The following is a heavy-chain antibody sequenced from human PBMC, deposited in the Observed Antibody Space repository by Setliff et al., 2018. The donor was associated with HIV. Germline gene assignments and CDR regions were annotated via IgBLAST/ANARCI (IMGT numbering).Heavy chain of an antibody. CDR1: GFTFSDYY. CDR2: ISSSSSYT. CDR3: ARDYYDSSGYYLLDAFDI. V-gene: IGHV3-11*05. D-gene: IGHD3-22*01. J-gene: IGHJ3*02. Sequence: GGSLRLSCAASGFTFSDYYMSWIRQAPGKGLEWVSYISSSSSYTNYADSVKGRFPISRDNAKNSLYLQMNSLRAEDTAVYYCARDYYDSSGYYLLDAFDIWGQGTMVTVSS.